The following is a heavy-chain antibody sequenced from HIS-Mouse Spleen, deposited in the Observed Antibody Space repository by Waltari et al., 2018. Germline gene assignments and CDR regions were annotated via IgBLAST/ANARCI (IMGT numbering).Heavy chain of an antibody. Sequence: QVQLVESGGGVVQPGRSLRRSWAASGLTLSSYAMHVVRQAPDKGLEWVAVISYDGSNKYYADSVKGRFTISRDNSKNTLYLQMNSLRAEDTAVYYCARETGDYAFDIWGQGTMVTVSS. CDR2: ISYDGSNK. J-gene: IGHJ3*02. V-gene: IGHV3-30-3*01. D-gene: IGHD7-27*01. CDR3: ARETGDYAFDI. CDR1: GLTLSSYA.